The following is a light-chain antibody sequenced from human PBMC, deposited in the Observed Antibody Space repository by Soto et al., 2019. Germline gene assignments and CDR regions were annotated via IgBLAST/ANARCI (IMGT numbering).Light chain of an antibody. J-gene: IGLJ3*02. CDR1: SSDVGDYNY. Sequence: QSALTQPRSVSGSPGQSVTISCTGTSSDVGDYNYVSSYQQYPGKAPKLVIYDVSKRPSGVPDRFSGSKSGNTASLTISGLQHEDESDYYCCAFAGSYTFWVFGGGTKLTVL. CDR2: DVS. CDR3: CAFAGSYTFWV. V-gene: IGLV2-11*01.